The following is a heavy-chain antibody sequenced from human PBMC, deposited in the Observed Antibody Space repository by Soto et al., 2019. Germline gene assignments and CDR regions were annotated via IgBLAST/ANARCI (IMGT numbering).Heavy chain of an antibody. Sequence: PGGSLRLSCVASGFTFDTYGIHWVRQAPGKGLQWVALISYEGSNTYYADSVKGRFTISRDNSKNTLYLQMNSLRAEDTAVYYCAREMATSRHPFDYWGQGTLVTVSS. CDR3: AREMATSRHPFDY. V-gene: IGHV3-30-3*01. D-gene: IGHD5-12*01. J-gene: IGHJ4*02. CDR1: GFTFDTYG. CDR2: ISYEGSNT.